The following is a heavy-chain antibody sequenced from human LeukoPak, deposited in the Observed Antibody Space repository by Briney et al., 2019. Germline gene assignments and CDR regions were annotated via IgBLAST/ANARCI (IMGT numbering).Heavy chain of an antibody. CDR3: ARGSLGGYYYYYGMDV. CDR2: ISAYNGNT. CDR1: GYTFTSYG. Sequence: ASVKVSCTASGYTFTSYGISWVRPAPGQGLEWMGWISAYNGNTNYAQKLQGRVTMTTDTSTSTAYMELRSLRSDDTAVYYCARGSLGGYYYYYGMDVWGQGTTVTVSS. J-gene: IGHJ6*02. D-gene: IGHD1-26*01. V-gene: IGHV1-18*01.